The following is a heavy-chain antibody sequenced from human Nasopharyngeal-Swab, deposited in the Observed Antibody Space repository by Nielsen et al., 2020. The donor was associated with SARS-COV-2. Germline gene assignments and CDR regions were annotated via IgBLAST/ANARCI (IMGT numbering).Heavy chain of an antibody. D-gene: IGHD6-13*01. V-gene: IGHV3-30-3*01. J-gene: IGHJ3*02. CDR3: ARARPRLSRSIAAAGLDTFDI. CDR2: MSYDGSNK. Sequence: GGSLRLSCAASGFTFSSYAMHWVRQAPGKGLEWVAFMSYDGSNKYYANSVKGRFTISRDNSNNTLYLQMSSLRPEDTAVYLCARARPRLSRSIAAAGLDTFDIWGQGTMVTVSS. CDR1: GFTFSSYA.